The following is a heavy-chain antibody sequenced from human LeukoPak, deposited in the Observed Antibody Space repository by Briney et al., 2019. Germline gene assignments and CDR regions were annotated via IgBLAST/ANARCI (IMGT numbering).Heavy chain of an antibody. J-gene: IGHJ6*03. CDR2: MNPNSGNT. V-gene: IGHV1-8*02. D-gene: IGHD6-19*01. Sequence: GASVKVSCKASGGTFSSYAISWVRQAPGQGLEWMGWMNPNSGNTGYAQKFQGRVTMTRNTSISTAYMELSSLRSEDTAVYYCARGGAYSSGWYPYYYYYYMDVWGKGTTVTISS. CDR1: GGTFSSYA. CDR3: ARGGAYSSGWYPYYYYYYMDV.